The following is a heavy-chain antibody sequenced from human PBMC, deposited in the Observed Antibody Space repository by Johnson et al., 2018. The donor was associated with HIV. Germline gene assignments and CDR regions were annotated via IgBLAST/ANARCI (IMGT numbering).Heavy chain of an antibody. CDR1: GFTFEDNA. CDR3: ARDHLRRSDAFDI. J-gene: IGHJ3*02. V-gene: IGHV3-30*07. Sequence: QVQLVESGGRVVRPGGSLRLSCVASGFTFEDNAMNWVRQAPGKGLEWVAVISYDGSNQYYADSVKGRFTISRDNSKNTLYLQMNSLRAEDTAVYDCARDHLRRSDAFDIWGQGTMVTVSS. CDR2: ISYDGSNQ. D-gene: IGHD2-15*01.